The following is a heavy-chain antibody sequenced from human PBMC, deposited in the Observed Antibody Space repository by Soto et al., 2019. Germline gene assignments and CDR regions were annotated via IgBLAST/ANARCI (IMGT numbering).Heavy chain of an antibody. D-gene: IGHD6-19*01. CDR1: GYTFTSYA. J-gene: IGHJ5*02. CDR2: INAGNGNT. V-gene: IGHV1-3*01. Sequence: ASVKVSCKASGYTFTSYAMHWVRQAPGQRLEWMGWINAGNGNTKYSQKFQGRVTITRDTSASTAYMEMNSLRVEDTAVYYCARDGSGWSRSPWGQGTLVTVSS. CDR3: ARDGSGWSRSP.